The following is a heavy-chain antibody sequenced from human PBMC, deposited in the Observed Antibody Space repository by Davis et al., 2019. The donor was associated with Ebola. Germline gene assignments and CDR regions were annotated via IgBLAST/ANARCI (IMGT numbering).Heavy chain of an antibody. V-gene: IGHV3-33*01. CDR1: GFTFSSYG. CDR2: IWYDGSNK. D-gene: IGHD1-26*01. Sequence: GSLKISCAASGFTFSSYGMHWVRQAPGKGLEWVAVIWYDGSNKYYADSVKGRFTISRDNSKNTLYLQMNSLRAEDTAVYYCAREGSSGSTGYYYYYMDVWGKGTTVTVSS. CDR3: AREGSSGSTGYYYYYMDV. J-gene: IGHJ6*03.